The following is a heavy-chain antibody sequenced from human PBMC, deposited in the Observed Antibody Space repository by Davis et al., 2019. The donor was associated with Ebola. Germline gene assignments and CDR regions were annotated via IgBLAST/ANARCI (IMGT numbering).Heavy chain of an antibody. Sequence: MPSETLSLTCTVSGGSIISSSSYWGWIRQPPGKGLEWIGSIYYSGSTYYNPSLKSRVTISVDTSKNQFSLKLSSVTAADTAVYYCARQRYSSGWYFDYWGQGTLVTVSS. CDR2: IYYSGST. V-gene: IGHV4-39*01. D-gene: IGHD6-19*01. CDR1: GGSIISSSSY. CDR3: ARQRYSSGWYFDY. J-gene: IGHJ4*02.